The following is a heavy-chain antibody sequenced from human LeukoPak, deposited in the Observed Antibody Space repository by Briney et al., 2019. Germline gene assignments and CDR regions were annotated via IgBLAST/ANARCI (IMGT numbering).Heavy chain of an antibody. CDR2: ISGNGGST. D-gene: IGHD4-17*01. V-gene: IGHV3-64*01. J-gene: IGHJ4*02. Sequence: GGSLRLSCAASGFIFTRYAMHWVRQAPGKGLEYVSGISGNGGSTYYANSVKGRFTISRDNSKNTLYLQMGSLRAEDMAVYYCAGETYSQLDGDYFDYWGQGTLATVSS. CDR3: AGETYSQLDGDYFDY. CDR1: GFIFTRYA.